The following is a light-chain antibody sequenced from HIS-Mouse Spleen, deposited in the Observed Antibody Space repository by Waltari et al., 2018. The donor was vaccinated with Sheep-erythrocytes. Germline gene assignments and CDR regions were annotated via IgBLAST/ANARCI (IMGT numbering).Light chain of an antibody. Sequence: QSALTQPRSVSGPPGQSVTIPCTETTSHVGGYNIVSWYQHHPGKAPKLMIYDVSKRPSGVPDRFSGSKSGNTASLTISGLQAEDEADYYCCSYAGSYNHVFATGTKVTVL. CDR3: CSYAGSYNHV. CDR2: DVS. V-gene: IGLV2-11*01. CDR1: TSHVGGYNI. J-gene: IGLJ1*01.